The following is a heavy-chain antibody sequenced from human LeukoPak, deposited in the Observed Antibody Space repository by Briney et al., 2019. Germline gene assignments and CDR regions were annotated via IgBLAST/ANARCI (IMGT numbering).Heavy chain of an antibody. CDR2: INPSGGST. CDR3: ARGIAAAGLDY. J-gene: IGHJ4*02. D-gene: IGHD6-13*01. CDR1: GYTFTSYY. Sequence: ASVTASCKASGYTFTSYYMHWVRQAPGQGLEWMGIINPSGGSTSYAQKFQGRVTMTRDTSTSTVYMELSSLRSEDTAVYYCARGIAAAGLDYWGQGTLVTVSS. V-gene: IGHV1-46*01.